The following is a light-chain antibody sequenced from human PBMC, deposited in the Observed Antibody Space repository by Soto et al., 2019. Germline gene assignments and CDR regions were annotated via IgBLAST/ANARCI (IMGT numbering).Light chain of an antibody. CDR1: QSVSSN. CDR3: QQYNNWWT. V-gene: IGKV3-15*01. Sequence: EIEMTQSPVTLSVSPGERATLSCRASQSVSSNLAWYQQKPGQAPRLLIYGASTRATGIPARFSGSGSGTEFTLTISRLQSEDFAVYYCQQYNNWWTFGQGTKVDIK. J-gene: IGKJ1*01. CDR2: GAS.